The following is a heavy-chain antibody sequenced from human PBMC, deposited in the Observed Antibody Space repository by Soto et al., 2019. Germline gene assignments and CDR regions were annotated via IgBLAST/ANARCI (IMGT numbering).Heavy chain of an antibody. Sequence: QVQLVQSGAEVKKPGASVKVSCKASGYTFTTYGISWVRQAPGQGLEWMGRISTYNGNTKEAQKLQGRVTMTTDTSTRTAYMELRSLRSDDTAVYSCARDPQYSTSSQVFDSWGQGTLVTVSS. CDR3: ARDPQYSTSSQVFDS. CDR1: GYTFTTYG. J-gene: IGHJ4*02. V-gene: IGHV1-18*01. D-gene: IGHD6-6*01. CDR2: ISTYNGNT.